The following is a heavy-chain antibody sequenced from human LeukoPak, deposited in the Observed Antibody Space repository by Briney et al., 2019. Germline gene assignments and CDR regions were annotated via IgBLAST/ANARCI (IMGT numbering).Heavy chain of an antibody. Sequence: SETLSLTCAVYGGSFSGYYWSWIRQPPGKGLEWIGEINHSGSTNYNLSLKSRVTISVDTSKNQFSLKLSSVTAADTAVYYCARADQYVWGSYRYPSLGPPQAYYFDYWGQGTLVTVSS. CDR3: ARADQYVWGSYRYPSLGPPQAYYFDY. J-gene: IGHJ4*02. V-gene: IGHV4-34*01. CDR2: INHSGST. CDR1: GGSFSGYY. D-gene: IGHD3-16*02.